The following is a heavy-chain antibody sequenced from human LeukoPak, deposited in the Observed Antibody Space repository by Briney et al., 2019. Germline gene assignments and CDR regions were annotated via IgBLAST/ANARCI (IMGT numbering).Heavy chain of an antibody. J-gene: IGHJ6*03. Sequence: GGSLRLSCAASGFTFSSYAMHWVRQAPGKGLEYVSAISSNGGSTYYANSVKGRFTISRDNSKNTLYLQMGSLRAEDMAVYYCARASSICIAARDPLCWYYYYMDVWGKGTTVTVSS. D-gene: IGHD6-6*01. CDR1: GFTFSSYA. CDR3: ARASSICIAARDPLCWYYYYMDV. CDR2: ISSNGGST. V-gene: IGHV3-64*01.